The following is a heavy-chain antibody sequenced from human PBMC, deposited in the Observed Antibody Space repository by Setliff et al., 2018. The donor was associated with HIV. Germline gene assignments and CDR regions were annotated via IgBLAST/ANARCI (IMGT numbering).Heavy chain of an antibody. D-gene: IGHD2-15*01. Sequence: GGSLRLSCAASGFTFRNYKFNWVRQAPGRGLEWVSSISIGSGGAIGYADSVQGRFTISRDNSKNSLYLQMNGLRVEDTGVYYCAKGASLVPRRPHFCCFDYWGQGALVTVSS. CDR2: ISIGSGGAI. V-gene: IGHV3-21*01. J-gene: IGHJ4*02. CDR1: GFTFRNYK. CDR3: AKGASLVPRRPHFCCFDY.